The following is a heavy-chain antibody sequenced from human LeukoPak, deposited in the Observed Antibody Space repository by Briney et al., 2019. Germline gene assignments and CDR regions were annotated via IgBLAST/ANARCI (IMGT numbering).Heavy chain of an antibody. Sequence: GSLRLSCVASGFTFGKYWMSWVRQAPGKGLEWVANIKLDGSEKNYVDSVKGRFTISRDNTKNSLYLQMNNLRAEDTAVFYCARDQYDTWSRRGNFDSWGQGTLVIVSS. CDR3: ARDQYDTWSRRGNFDS. V-gene: IGHV3-7*03. CDR1: GFTFGKYW. J-gene: IGHJ4*02. CDR2: IKLDGSEK. D-gene: IGHD3-3*01.